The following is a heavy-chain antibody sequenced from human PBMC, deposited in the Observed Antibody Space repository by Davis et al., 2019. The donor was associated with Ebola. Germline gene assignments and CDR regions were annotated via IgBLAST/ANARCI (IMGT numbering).Heavy chain of an antibody. V-gene: IGHV1-2*06. CDR3: ARASPPEYNVWSRNPHYHYFPMDV. CDR1: GYSFTGYY. D-gene: IGHD3-10*02. J-gene: IGHJ6*02. Sequence: ASVKVSCKASGYSFTGYYIHWVRQAPGQGLEWMGRISPNNADTKLAQRFQGRVTMTRDTSIGTAYMELSSLGSDDTAVYFCARASPPEYNVWSRNPHYHYFPMDVWGQGTTVTVSS. CDR2: ISPNNADT.